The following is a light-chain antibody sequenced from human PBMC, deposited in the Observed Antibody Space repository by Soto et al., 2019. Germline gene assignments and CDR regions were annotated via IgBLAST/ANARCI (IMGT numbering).Light chain of an antibody. Sequence: DIVMTQFPDSLAVSLGERATINCKSSQSVLYSSNNKNYLAWYQQKPGQPPKLLIYWASTRESGVPDRFSGSGSGADFTLTISSLQAEDVAVYYCQQYYSTPTFGQGTKVEIK. V-gene: IGKV4-1*01. CDR2: WAS. J-gene: IGKJ1*01. CDR1: QSVLYSSNNKNY. CDR3: QQYYSTPT.